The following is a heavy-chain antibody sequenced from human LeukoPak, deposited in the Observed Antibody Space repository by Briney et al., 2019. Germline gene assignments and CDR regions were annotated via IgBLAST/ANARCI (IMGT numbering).Heavy chain of an antibody. J-gene: IGHJ4*02. D-gene: IGHD6-19*01. CDR1: GFTFSSYA. Sequence: PGGSLRLSCAASGFTFSSYAMSWVRQAPGKGLEWVSAISGSGGSTYYADSVKGRFTISRDNSKNTLYLQMNSLRAEDTAVYYCAKERVYTSSGWYEGRATGEFDYWGQGTLVTVSS. V-gene: IGHV3-23*01. CDR3: AKERVYTSSGWYEGRATGEFDY. CDR2: ISGSGGST.